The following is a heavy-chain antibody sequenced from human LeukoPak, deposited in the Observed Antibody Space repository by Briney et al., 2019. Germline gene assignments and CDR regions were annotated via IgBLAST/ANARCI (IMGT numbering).Heavy chain of an antibody. D-gene: IGHD1/OR15-1a*01. CDR2: IYYSGST. Sequence: PSETLSLTCTVSGDSISSSSYSWGWIRQPPGKGLEWIGSIYYSGSTYYNPSLKSRVTISVDTSKNQVSLMLSSVTAADTALYYCARDNNRVLAFDMWGQGTMVTVSS. J-gene: IGHJ3*02. CDR1: GDSISSSSYS. CDR3: ARDNNRVLAFDM. V-gene: IGHV4-39*07.